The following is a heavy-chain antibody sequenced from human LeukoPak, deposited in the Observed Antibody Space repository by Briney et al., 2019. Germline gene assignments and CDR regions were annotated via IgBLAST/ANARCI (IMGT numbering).Heavy chain of an antibody. D-gene: IGHD6-25*01. CDR2: ISHTGHT. V-gene: IGHV4-34*01. CDR3: ARGPYSSDAGY. Sequence: SETLSLTCAVYGGSFTSYYWSWIRQPPGKGLEWIGEISHTGHTNYNPSLKSRVTMSVETSRNQLSLILTSVTAADTAVYYCARGPYSSDAGYWGQGTLVTVSS. J-gene: IGHJ4*02. CDR1: GGSFTSYY.